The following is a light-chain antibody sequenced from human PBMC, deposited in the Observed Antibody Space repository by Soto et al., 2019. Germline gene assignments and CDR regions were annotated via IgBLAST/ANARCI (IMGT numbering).Light chain of an antibody. CDR2: GNS. V-gene: IGLV1-40*01. J-gene: IGLJ3*02. CDR3: QSYDSSLSGSV. CDR1: SSNNGAGYD. Sequence: QSVLTQPPSVSGAPGQRVTISCTGSSSNNGAGYDVHWYQQLPGTAPKLLIYGNSSRPSGVPDRFSGSKSGTSASLAITGLQAEDEAHYYCQSYDSSLSGSVFGGGTKLTVL.